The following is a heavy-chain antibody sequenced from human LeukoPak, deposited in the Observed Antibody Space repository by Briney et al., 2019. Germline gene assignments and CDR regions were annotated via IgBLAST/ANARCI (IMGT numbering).Heavy chain of an antibody. CDR1: GFTFSSYA. J-gene: IGHJ4*02. CDR3: AKAPCSSTSCSYDY. V-gene: IGHV3-23*01. D-gene: IGHD2-2*01. CDR2: ISGSGGST. Sequence: PGGSLRLSCAASGFTFSSYAMSWVRQAPGKGLEWVSAISGSGGSTYYADSVKGRFTISRDNSKNTLYLQMNSLRAEDTAVYYCAKAPCSSTSCSYDYWGQGTLVTVSS.